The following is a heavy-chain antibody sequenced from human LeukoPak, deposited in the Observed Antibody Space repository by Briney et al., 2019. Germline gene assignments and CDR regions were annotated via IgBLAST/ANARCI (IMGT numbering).Heavy chain of an antibody. CDR3: ARGRDTVV. CDR1: GFTFSDYY. CDR2: ISGSGPDI. D-gene: IGHD2-15*01. Sequence: PGGSLRLSCAASGFTFSDYYMSWIRQVPGRGLEWVSHISGSGPDIFYADSVKGRFTISRDNAENSLYLQMSSLRAEDTAVYYCARGRDTVVWGQGTLVTVSS. J-gene: IGHJ4*02. V-gene: IGHV3-11*01.